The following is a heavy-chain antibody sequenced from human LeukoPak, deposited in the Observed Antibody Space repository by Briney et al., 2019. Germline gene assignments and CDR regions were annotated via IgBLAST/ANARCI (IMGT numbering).Heavy chain of an antibody. J-gene: IGHJ4*02. CDR2: IKQDGRVK. Sequence: GGSLRLSCAASGFTFNNYWMSWVRQAPGKGLEWVANIKQDGRVKYYVDSVRGRFTISRDNAKNSLYLQMNSLRAGDTAVYYCARIGYSSSSNDYWGQGTLVIVSS. V-gene: IGHV3-7*01. CDR3: ARIGYSSSSNDY. D-gene: IGHD6-6*01. CDR1: GFTFNNYW.